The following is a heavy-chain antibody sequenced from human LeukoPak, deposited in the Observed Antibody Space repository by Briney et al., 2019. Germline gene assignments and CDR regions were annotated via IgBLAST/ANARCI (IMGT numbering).Heavy chain of an antibody. Sequence: SETLSLTCTVSGGSISSYYWSWIRQSPGKGLEWIGYIYYSGSTNYNPSLKSRVTISVDTSKNQFSLKLTSVTAADTAVYYCARGHDSSGYSWFDPWGQGTLVTVSS. J-gene: IGHJ5*02. CDR1: GGSISSYY. CDR3: ARGHDSSGYSWFDP. CDR2: IYYSGST. V-gene: IGHV4-59*12. D-gene: IGHD3-22*01.